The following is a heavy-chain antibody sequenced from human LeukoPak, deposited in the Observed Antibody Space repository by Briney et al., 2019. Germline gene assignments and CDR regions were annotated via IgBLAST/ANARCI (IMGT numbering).Heavy chain of an antibody. CDR2: ISISGNIK. V-gene: IGHV3-48*03. CDR3: ARGPGIWDGIYYYGMDV. Sequence: PGGSLRLSCAASGFSISSYEMIWVRQAPGKGLEWVSYISISGNIKKYADSVRGRSTISRDNAKNSLYLQMNSLRDGDTAVYYCARGPGIWDGIYYYGMDVWGQGTTVTVSS. CDR1: GFSISSYE. D-gene: IGHD3-10*01. J-gene: IGHJ6*02.